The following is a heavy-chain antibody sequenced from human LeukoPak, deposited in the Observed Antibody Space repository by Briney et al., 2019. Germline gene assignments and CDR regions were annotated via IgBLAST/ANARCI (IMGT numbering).Heavy chain of an antibody. CDR3: ARLSADDVFDI. Sequence: SETLSLTCTVSGFSIRSFYWSWFRQPPGRGLEWIGYISYSGITNYNPSLKSRVTISIDTSKNQLSLKLSSVTAADTAVYYCARLSADDVFDIWGQGAMVTVSS. J-gene: IGHJ3*02. CDR1: GFSIRSFY. D-gene: IGHD2-2*01. CDR2: ISYSGIT. V-gene: IGHV4-59*01.